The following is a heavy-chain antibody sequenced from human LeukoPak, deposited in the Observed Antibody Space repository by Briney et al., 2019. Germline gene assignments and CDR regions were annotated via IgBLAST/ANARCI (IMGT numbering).Heavy chain of an antibody. J-gene: IGHJ4*02. CDR3: ARDPGDGYWGGFDY. CDR1: GFTFSSYA. V-gene: IGHV3-23*01. D-gene: IGHD5-24*01. CDR2: ISGSGGNT. Sequence: GGSLRLSCAASGFTFSSYAMSWVRQAPGKGLEWVSAISGSGGNTYYADSVKGRFTISRDNSKNSLYLQMDSLRAEDTAVYYCARDPGDGYWGGFDYWGQGTLVTVSS.